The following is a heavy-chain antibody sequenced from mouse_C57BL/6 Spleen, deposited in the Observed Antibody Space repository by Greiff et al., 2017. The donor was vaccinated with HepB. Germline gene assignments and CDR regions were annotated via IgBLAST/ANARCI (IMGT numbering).Heavy chain of an antibody. V-gene: IGHV10-3*01. Sequence: EVQLVESGGGLVQPKGSLKLSCAASGFTFNTYAMPWVRQAPGKGLEWVARIRSKSSHYATYYADSVKDRFTISRDDSQSMLYLQMNNLKTEDTAMYYCVRANDGYYPAWFAYGGQGTLVTVSA. D-gene: IGHD2-3*01. J-gene: IGHJ3*01. CDR1: GFTFNTYA. CDR2: IRSKSSHYAT. CDR3: VRANDGYYPAWFAY.